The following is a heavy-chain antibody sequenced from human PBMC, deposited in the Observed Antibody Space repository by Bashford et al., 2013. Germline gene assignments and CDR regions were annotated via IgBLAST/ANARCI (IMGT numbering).Heavy chain of an antibody. V-gene: IGHV3-30*03. CDR3: ARDYYDSSGYPLLNSPNWFDP. Sequence: GSLRLSCAASGFTFSRYSMHWVRQAPGKGLEWVAIISYHGTNKYYADSVRGRFTISRDNSKNTLYLQMNSLRAEDTAVYYCARDYYDSSGYPLLNSPNWFDPWGQGTLVTVSS. CDR1: GFTFSRYS. CDR2: ISYHGTNK. D-gene: IGHD3-22*01. J-gene: IGHJ5*02.